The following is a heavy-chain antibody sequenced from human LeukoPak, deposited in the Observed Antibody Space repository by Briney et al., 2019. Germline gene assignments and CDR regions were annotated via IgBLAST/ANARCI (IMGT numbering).Heavy chain of an antibody. J-gene: IGHJ3*02. CDR2: IYYSGST. Sequence: GSLRLSCAAPGFTFSSYAMSWVRQAPGKGLEWIGSIYYSGSTYYNPSLKSRVTISVDTSKNQFSLKLSSVTAADTAVYYCARHAVDTARSYHAFDIWGQGTMVTVSS. CDR1: GFTFSSYA. V-gene: IGHV4-39*01. D-gene: IGHD5-18*01. CDR3: ARHAVDTARSYHAFDI.